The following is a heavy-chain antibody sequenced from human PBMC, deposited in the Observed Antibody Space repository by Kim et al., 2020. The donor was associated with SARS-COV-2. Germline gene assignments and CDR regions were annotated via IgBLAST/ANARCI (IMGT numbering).Heavy chain of an antibody. V-gene: IGHV3-30-3*01. J-gene: IGHJ6*03. D-gene: IGHD3-22*01. CDR2: ISYDGSNK. CDR3: ARDAVSGYTYYYYMDV. CDR1: GFTFSSYA. Sequence: GGSLRLSCAASGFTFSSYAMHWVRQAPGKGLEWVAVISYDGSNKYYADSVKGRFTISRDNSKNTLYLQMNSLRAEDTAVYYCARDAVSGYTYYYYMDVWGKGTTVTVSS.